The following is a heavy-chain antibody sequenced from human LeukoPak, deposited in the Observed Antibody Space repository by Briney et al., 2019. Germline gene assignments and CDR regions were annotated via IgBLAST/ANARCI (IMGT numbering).Heavy chain of an antibody. CDR1: GYTFTGYY. CDR2: INPNSGGT. V-gene: IGHV1-2*02. J-gene: IGHJ6*03. CDR3: ARAWPTSYYYYYMDV. Sequence: ASVKVSCKASGYTFTGYYMHWVRQAPGQGLEWMGWINPNSGGTNYGQKFQGRVTMTRDTSISTAYMELSRLRSDDTAVYYCARAWPTSYYYYYMDVWGKGTTVTVSS. D-gene: IGHD4-11*01.